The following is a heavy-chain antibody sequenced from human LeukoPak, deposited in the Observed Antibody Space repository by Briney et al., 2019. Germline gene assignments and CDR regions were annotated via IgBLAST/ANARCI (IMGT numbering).Heavy chain of an antibody. J-gene: IGHJ4*02. CDR2: INHSGST. D-gene: IGHD1-26*01. CDR3: ARGLSFYYFDY. V-gene: IGHV4-34*01. CDR1: GGSFSGYY. Sequence: KPSETLSLTCAVYGGSFSGYYWSWIRQPPGKGLEWIGEINHSGSTNNNPSLKSRVTISVDTSKNQFSLKLSSVTAADTAVYYCARGLSFYYFDYWGQGTLVTVSS.